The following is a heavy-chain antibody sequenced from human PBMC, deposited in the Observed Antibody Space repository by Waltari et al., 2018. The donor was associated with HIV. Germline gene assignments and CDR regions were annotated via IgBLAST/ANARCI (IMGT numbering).Heavy chain of an antibody. V-gene: IGHV1-2*02. J-gene: IGHJ5*02. D-gene: IGHD3-10*01. Sequence: QVQLVQSGAEVKKPGASVQDSCKASGYTFYGYYMYWARQAPGQGLEWRGWINPNSGGTNDAQTFQGRVTMTRDTSISTAYMELSRLRSDDTAVYDCARGPPYYYGLGSPGGGWFDPWGQGTLVTVSS. CDR3: ARGPPYYYGLGSPGGGWFDP. CDR2: INPNSGGT. CDR1: GYTFYGYY.